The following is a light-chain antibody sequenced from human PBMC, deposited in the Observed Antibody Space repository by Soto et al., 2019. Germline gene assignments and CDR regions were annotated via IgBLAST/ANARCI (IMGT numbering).Light chain of an antibody. CDR3: QQYGSSPWT. J-gene: IGKJ1*01. CDR1: QSVSSSY. V-gene: IGKV3-20*01. CDR2: GAS. Sequence: IGLTQSPGTLSLSTGERATLSCRASQSVSSSYLAWYQQKPGQAPRLLIYGASSRATGIPDRFSGSGSGTDFTLTIRRLEPEDFALYYCQQYGSSPWTFGQGTKV.